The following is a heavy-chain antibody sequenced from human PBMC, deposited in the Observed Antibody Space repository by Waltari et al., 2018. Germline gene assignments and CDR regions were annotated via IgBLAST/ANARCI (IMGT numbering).Heavy chain of an antibody. D-gene: IGHD1-26*01. V-gene: IGHV3-23*03. CDR1: GFTFRSYA. Sequence: EVQLLESGGGLVQPGGSLRLSCAASGFTFRSYAMSWVRQAPGKGLEWVSVIYSGGSTYYADSVKGRFTISRDNSKNTLYLQMNSLRAEDTAVYYCAKDRLYKWELLRPDAFDIWGQGTMVTVSS. J-gene: IGHJ3*02. CDR2: IYSGGST. CDR3: AKDRLYKWELLRPDAFDI.